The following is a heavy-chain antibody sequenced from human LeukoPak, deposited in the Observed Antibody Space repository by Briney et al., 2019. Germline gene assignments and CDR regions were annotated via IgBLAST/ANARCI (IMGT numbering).Heavy chain of an antibody. V-gene: IGHV3-23*01. J-gene: IGHJ4*02. CDR2: ISGSGGST. CDR3: ARVGSRYCSGANCYDGF. Sequence: GGSLRLSRAASGFAFSSYAMSWVRQAPGKGLEWVSAISGSGGSTYYADSVKGRFTISRDNSKNTLYLQMNNLRAEDTAIYYCARVGSRYCSGANCYDGFWGQGTLVSVSS. D-gene: IGHD2-15*01. CDR1: GFAFSSYA.